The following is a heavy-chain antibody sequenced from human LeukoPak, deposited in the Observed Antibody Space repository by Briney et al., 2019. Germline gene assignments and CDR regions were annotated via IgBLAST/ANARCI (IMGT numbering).Heavy chain of an antibody. Sequence: PSETLSLTCTVPGGSISSYYWSWIRQPPGKGLEWIGYIYYSGSTNYNPSLKSRVTISVDTSKNQFSLKLSSVTAADTAVYYCARGVGVSGTDFDYWGQGALVTVSS. CDR2: IYYSGST. V-gene: IGHV4-59*01. CDR1: GGSISSYY. CDR3: ARGVGVSGTDFDY. D-gene: IGHD1-1*01. J-gene: IGHJ4*02.